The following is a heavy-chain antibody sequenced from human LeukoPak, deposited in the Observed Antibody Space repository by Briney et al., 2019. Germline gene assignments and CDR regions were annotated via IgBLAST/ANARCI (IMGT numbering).Heavy chain of an antibody. D-gene: IGHD5-24*01. CDR2: IYYSGST. J-gene: IGHJ5*02. CDR1: GGSISSGGYY. V-gene: IGHV4-31*03. Sequence: SQTLSLTCTVSGGSISSGGYYWSWIRQHPGKGLEWIGYIYYSGSTYYNPPLKSRVTISVDTSKNQFSLKLSSVTAADTAVYYCARDPDRWLQFSSWGQGTLVTVSS. CDR3: ARDPDRWLQFSS.